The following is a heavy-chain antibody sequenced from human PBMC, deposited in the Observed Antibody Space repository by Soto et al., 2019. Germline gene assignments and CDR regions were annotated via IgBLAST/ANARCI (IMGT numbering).Heavy chain of an antibody. CDR2: MSYDGRDK. V-gene: IGHV3-30*09. J-gene: IGHJ5*02. CDR1: GFTFTSHA. CDR3: ARDEGSGSYYGNFVDP. Sequence: QVQLVESGGGVVQPGRSLRLSCAASGFTFTSHAMHWVRQAPGEGLGWVAVMSYDGRDKYYADSVKGRFVISRDNSKNKLYMQMNSLRAEDTAVYYCARDEGSGSYYGNFVDPWGQGTLVTVSS. D-gene: IGHD1-26*01.